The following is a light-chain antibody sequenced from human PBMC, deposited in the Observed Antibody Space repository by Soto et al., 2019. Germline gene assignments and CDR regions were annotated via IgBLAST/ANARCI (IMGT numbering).Light chain of an antibody. CDR1: QTIAIY. CDR2: EAS. J-gene: IGKJ1*01. CDR3: QQSYNIPQT. V-gene: IGKV1-39*01. Sequence: DIQMTQSPSSLSASVGDTVTITCRASQTIAIYLNWYQQKPGKAPNLLIYEASSLQSGVPSRFSGRGSGTDFSRTISSLQPEDFATYYCQQSYNIPQTFGQGTRVEIK.